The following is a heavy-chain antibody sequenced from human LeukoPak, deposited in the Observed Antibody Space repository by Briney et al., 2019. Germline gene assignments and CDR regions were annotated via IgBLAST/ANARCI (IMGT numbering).Heavy chain of an antibody. V-gene: IGHV1-69*13. Sequence: ASVKVSCKASGGTSSSYAISCVRQAPGQGLEWMGGIIPIFGTANYAQKLQGRVTITADESTSTAYMELSSLRSEDTAAYYCARESCSGGSCYYVYWGQGTLVTVSP. CDR3: ARESCSGGSCYYVY. CDR1: GGTSSSYA. J-gene: IGHJ4*02. D-gene: IGHD2-15*01. CDR2: IIPIFGTA.